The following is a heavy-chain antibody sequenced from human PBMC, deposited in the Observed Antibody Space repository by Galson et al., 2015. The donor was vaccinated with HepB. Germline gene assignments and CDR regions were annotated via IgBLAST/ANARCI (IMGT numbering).Heavy chain of an antibody. Sequence: SVKVSCKASGYTFTSYYVHWVRQAPGQGLEWMGIINPSGGSTSYAQKFQGRVTMTRDTSTSTVYMELSSLRSEDTAVYYCARGSGTIFGVVIHDNWFDPWGQGTLVTVSS. CDR3: ARGSGTIFGVVIHDNWFDP. D-gene: IGHD3-3*01. V-gene: IGHV1-46*01. CDR2: INPSGGST. CDR1: GYTFTSYY. J-gene: IGHJ5*02.